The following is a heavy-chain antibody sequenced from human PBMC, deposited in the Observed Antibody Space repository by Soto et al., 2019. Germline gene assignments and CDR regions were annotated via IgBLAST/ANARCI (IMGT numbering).Heavy chain of an antibody. CDR1: GFTFSLSN. J-gene: IGHJ4*02. Sequence: GESLKISCAASGFTFSLSNMNWVRQAPGKGLEWVSSISGSSSYIYYADSVKGRFTISRDNAKNTLYLQMNSLRAEDTAIYYCAKEALLSFSDYWGQGTLVTVSS. CDR3: AKEALLSFSDY. D-gene: IGHD3-10*01. CDR2: ISGSSSYI. V-gene: IGHV3-21*04.